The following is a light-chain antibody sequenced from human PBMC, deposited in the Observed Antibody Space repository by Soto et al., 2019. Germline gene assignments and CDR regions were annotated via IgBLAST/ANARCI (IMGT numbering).Light chain of an antibody. CDR2: EDS. Sequence: QSALTQPASVSGSPGQSITISCTGTSSDAGNYNFVSWYQQHPGKAPKVIIYEDSTRPSGVSNRISGSKSGNTASLTIPGLQAEDEADYYCCSYAGSSTSWVFGGGTKVTVL. CDR1: SSDAGNYNF. V-gene: IGLV2-23*01. CDR3: CSYAGSSTSWV. J-gene: IGLJ3*02.